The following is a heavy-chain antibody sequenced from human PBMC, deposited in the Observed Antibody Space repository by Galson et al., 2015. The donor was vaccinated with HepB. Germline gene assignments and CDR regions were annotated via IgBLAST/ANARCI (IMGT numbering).Heavy chain of an antibody. CDR2: ITVGGERT. CDR1: GFRFTKYS. D-gene: IGHD3-16*01. Sequence: SLRLSCATSGFRFTKYSMRWVRQAPGKGLRWVSAITVGGERTYYADSVKGRFTISRDSARNTVFLLMASLRVDDTAVYYCAKVGILGATPHYFDYWGQGTLVTVSS. V-gene: IGHV3-23*01. CDR3: AKVGILGATPHYFDY. J-gene: IGHJ4*02.